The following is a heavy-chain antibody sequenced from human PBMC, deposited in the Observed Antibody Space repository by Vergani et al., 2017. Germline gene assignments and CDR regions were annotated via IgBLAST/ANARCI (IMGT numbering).Heavy chain of an antibody. CDR2: ISSSSSYI. CDR3: ARGHVVPAAKLDY. Sequence: EVQLVESGGGLVKPGGSLRLSCAASGFTFSSYSMNWVRQAPGKGLEWVSSISSSSSYIYYADSVKGRFTISRDNAKKSLYLQMNSLRAEDTAVYYCARGHVVPAAKLDYWGQGTLVTVSS. D-gene: IGHD2-2*01. V-gene: IGHV3-21*01. CDR1: GFTFSSYS. J-gene: IGHJ4*02.